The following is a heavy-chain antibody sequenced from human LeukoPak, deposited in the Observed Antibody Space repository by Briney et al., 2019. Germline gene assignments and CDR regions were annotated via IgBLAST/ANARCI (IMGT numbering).Heavy chain of an antibody. CDR3: AKCSGGSCFHAFDI. V-gene: IGHV3-23*01. D-gene: IGHD2-15*01. CDR1: GFTFSSYA. J-gene: IGHJ3*02. CDR2: ISGSGGST. Sequence: AGGSLRLSCAASGFTFSSYAMGWVRQAPGKGLEWVSAISGSGGSTYYADSVKGRFTISRDNSKNTLYLQMNSLRAEDTAVYYCAKCSGGSCFHAFDIWGQGTMVTVSS.